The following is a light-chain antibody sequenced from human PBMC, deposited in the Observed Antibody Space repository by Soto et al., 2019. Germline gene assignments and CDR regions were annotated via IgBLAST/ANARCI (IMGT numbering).Light chain of an antibody. CDR1: SSDVGRYNY. Sequence: QSALTQPASVSGSPGQSITISCTGTSSDVGRYNYVSWYQQHPGKAPKVMIYEVSTRPSGVSDRFSGSKSVNTASLTISGLQPEDEADYYCSSYTSSSTLVFGGGTKLTVL. J-gene: IGLJ3*02. CDR2: EVS. V-gene: IGLV2-14*01. CDR3: SSYTSSSTLV.